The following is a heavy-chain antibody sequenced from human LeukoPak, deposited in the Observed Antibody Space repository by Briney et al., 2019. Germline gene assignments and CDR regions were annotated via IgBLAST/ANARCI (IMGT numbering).Heavy chain of an antibody. D-gene: IGHD3-9*01. CDR1: GYTLTSYA. CDR2: IIPIFGTA. J-gene: IGHJ5*02. V-gene: IGHV1-69*06. Sequence: SVKVSCKASGYTLTSYAISWVRQAPGQGLEWMGGIIPIFGTANYAQKFQGRVTITADKSTSTAYMELSSLRSEDTAVYYCAIRERHYDILTGYYPSWFDPWGQGTLVTVSS. CDR3: AIRERHYDILTGYYPSWFDP.